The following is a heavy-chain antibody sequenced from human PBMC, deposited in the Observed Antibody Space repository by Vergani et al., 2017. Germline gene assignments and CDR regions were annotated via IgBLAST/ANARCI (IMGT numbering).Heavy chain of an antibody. V-gene: IGHV1-69*01. CDR2: IIPIFDTT. Sequence: QVQLVQSGAEVKKPGSSVKVSCKASGGTFSSYAISWVRKAPGQGLEWMGGIIPIFDTTNYAQNFQDSVTITADESRSTVYMELSSLRSEDTAVYYCTTDRDWFGEFYGMDVWGQGTTVTVSS. J-gene: IGHJ6*02. CDR1: GGTFSSYA. D-gene: IGHD3-10*01. CDR3: TTDRDWFGEFYGMDV.